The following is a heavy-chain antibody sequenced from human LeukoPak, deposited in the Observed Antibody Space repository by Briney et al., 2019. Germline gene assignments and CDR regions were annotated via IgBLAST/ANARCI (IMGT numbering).Heavy chain of an antibody. CDR3: ARRGSGRYNWFDP. D-gene: IGHD3-10*01. J-gene: IGHJ5*02. CDR1: GYSISSSNW. Sequence: SDTLSLTCAVSGYSISSSNWWGWIRQPPGKGLEWIGYIYYSGSTYYNASLKSRVTLSVDTSKNQFSLKLNSVTAVDTDVYYCARRGSGRYNWFDPWGQGTLVTVSS. CDR2: IYYSGST. V-gene: IGHV4-28*01.